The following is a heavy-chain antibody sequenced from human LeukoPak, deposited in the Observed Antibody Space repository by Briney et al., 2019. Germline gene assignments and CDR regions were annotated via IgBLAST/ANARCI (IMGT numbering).Heavy chain of an antibody. CDR3: AKGQYSILDY. D-gene: IGHD5-12*01. Sequence: PGGSLRLSCAASGFTFDDYAMHWVRQAPGKGLEWVSLISGDGGSTYYADSVKGRSTISRDNSKNSLYLQMNSLRTEDTAFYYCAKGQYSILDYWGQGTLVTVSS. CDR1: GFTFDDYA. V-gene: IGHV3-43*02. CDR2: ISGDGGST. J-gene: IGHJ4*02.